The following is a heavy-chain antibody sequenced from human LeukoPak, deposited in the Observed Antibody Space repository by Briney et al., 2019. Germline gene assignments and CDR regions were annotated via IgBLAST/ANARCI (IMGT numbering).Heavy chain of an antibody. CDR3: AKDGVPGYYDSSGYSDY. V-gene: IGHV3-23*01. D-gene: IGHD3-22*01. CDR1: GFTFSSYA. CDR2: ISGSGGST. Sequence: PGGSLRLSCAASGFTFSSYAMSWVRQAPGKGLEWVSAISGSGGSTYYADSVKGRFTISRDNSKNTLYLQMNSLRAEDTAVYYCAKDGVPGYYDSSGYSDYWGQGTLVTVSP. J-gene: IGHJ4*02.